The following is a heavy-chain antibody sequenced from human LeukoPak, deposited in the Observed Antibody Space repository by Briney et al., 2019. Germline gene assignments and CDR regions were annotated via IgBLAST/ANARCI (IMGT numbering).Heavy chain of an antibody. J-gene: IGHJ4*02. D-gene: IGHD3-22*01. Sequence: SETLSLTCSVSGGSISNYLWSWIRQPPGKGLEWIGYVSYSWKTDYTPSLKSRVTISLDAFNNHFSLNLSSVTAADTAVYFCARDPDYYDPGYWGQGTLVTVSS. V-gene: IGHV4-59*12. CDR3: ARDPDYYDPGY. CDR2: VSYSWKT. CDR1: GGSISNYL.